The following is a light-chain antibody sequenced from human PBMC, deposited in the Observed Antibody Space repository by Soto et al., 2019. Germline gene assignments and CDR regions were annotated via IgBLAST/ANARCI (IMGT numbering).Light chain of an antibody. Sequence: IQMTQSPSSLSASVGDRVTITCRPSQSIGTYLHWYQRKPGRAPKLLIYAASTLQTGVASRFSGSGSGTEFTLTISSLQPEDFATYYCQHLKTYPQTFGQGTKV. CDR3: QHLKTYPQT. V-gene: IGKV1-9*01. J-gene: IGKJ1*01. CDR1: QSIGTY. CDR2: AAS.